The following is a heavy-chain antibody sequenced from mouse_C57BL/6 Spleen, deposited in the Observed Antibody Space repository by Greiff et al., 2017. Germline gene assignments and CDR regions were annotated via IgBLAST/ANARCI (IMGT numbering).Heavy chain of an antibody. Sequence: VQLQQSGAELVRPGASVTLSCKASGYTFTDYEMHWVKQTPVHGLEWIGAIDPETGGTAYNQKFKGKAILTADKSSSTAYMELRSLTSEDSAVYYCTIYGYGWFAYWGQGTLVTVSA. V-gene: IGHV1-15*01. D-gene: IGHD2-2*01. CDR1: GYTFTDYE. J-gene: IGHJ3*01. CDR2: IDPETGGT. CDR3: TIYGYGWFAY.